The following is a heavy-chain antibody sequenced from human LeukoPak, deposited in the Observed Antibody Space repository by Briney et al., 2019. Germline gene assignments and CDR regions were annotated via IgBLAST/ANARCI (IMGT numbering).Heavy chain of an antibody. J-gene: IGHJ4*02. Sequence: GASVKVSCKASGYTFTSYYINWVRQATGQGLEWMGWMNPNSGNTGYAQKFQGRVTMTRNTSISTAYMELSSLRSEDTAVYYCARGLPVGGATGSVYWGQGTLVTVSS. CDR1: GYTFTSYY. D-gene: IGHD1-26*01. V-gene: IGHV1-8*01. CDR2: MNPNSGNT. CDR3: ARGLPVGGATGSVY.